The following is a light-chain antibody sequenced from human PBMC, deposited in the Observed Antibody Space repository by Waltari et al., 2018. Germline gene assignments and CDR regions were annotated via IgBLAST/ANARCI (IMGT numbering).Light chain of an antibody. Sequence: DIQMTQSPSSVSASVGDRVTITCRARQGIRCSLAWYQQTPGKPPKRLIFAASGLQSGVPSRFSGSESGSEFTLTISSLLPEDSATYYCQQAVSFPWTFGQGTKVEIK. CDR2: AAS. V-gene: IGKV1D-12*01. CDR1: QGIRCS. CDR3: QQAVSFPWT. J-gene: IGKJ1*01.